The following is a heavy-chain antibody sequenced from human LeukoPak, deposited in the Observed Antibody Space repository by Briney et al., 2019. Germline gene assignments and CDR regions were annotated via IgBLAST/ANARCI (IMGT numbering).Heavy chain of an antibody. CDR3: LTETWYFAP. D-gene: IGHD3-9*01. V-gene: IGHV1-2*02. Sequence: VASVKVSCKTSGYTFTDHHMHWVRQAPGQGLEWMGMVDPKSGGTIYAQNFYGRVAMTIDTSPSTASMDASNLHSDDAAVYYCLTETWYFAPWGQRTLVGVS. J-gene: IGHJ5*02. CDR2: VDPKSGGT. CDR1: GYTFTDHH.